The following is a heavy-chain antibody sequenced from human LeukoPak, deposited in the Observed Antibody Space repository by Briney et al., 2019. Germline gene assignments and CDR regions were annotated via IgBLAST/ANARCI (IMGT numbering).Heavy chain of an antibody. CDR3: ARPLTVTTPLFDY. Sequence: PGGSLRLSCAASGFTFSSYAMHWVRQAPGKGLEWVAVISYDGSNKYYADSVKGRFTISRDNSKNTLYLQMNSLRAEDTAVYYCARPLTVTTPLFDYWGQGTLVTVSS. V-gene: IGHV3-30-3*01. CDR2: ISYDGSNK. D-gene: IGHD4-17*01. J-gene: IGHJ4*02. CDR1: GFTFSSYA.